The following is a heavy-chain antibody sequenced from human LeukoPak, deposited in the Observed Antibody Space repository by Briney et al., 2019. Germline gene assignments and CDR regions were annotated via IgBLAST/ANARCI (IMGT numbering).Heavy chain of an antibody. CDR2: IYYSGST. CDR3: ARLQDTMIGDY. D-gene: IGHD3-22*01. CDR1: GGSISSSSYY. V-gene: IGHV4-39*01. J-gene: IGHJ4*02. Sequence: SETLSLTCTVSGGSISSSSYYWGWIRQPPGKGLEWIGSIYYSGSTYYNPSLKSRVTISVDTSKNQFSLKLSSVTAADTAVYYCARLQDTMIGDYWGQRTLVTVSS.